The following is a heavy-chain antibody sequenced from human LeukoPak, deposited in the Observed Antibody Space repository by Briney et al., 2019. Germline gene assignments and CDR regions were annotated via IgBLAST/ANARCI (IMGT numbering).Heavy chain of an antibody. CDR3: AREWANSGYDGGFDY. V-gene: IGHV4-30-4*01. J-gene: IGHJ4*02. CDR2: ICYSGIA. CDR1: GDSITSGDYY. Sequence: PSETLSLSCTVSGDSITSGDYYWGWMRQPPGKGLEWVGYICYSGIAYYSPSLKSRVTISVDTSKNQFSLKLSSVTAADTAVYYCAREWANSGYDGGFDYWGQGTLVTVSS. D-gene: IGHD5-12*01.